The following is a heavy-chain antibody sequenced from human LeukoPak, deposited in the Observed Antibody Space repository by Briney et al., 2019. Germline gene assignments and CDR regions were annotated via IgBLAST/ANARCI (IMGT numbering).Heavy chain of an antibody. CDR3: AKDRGDTGSDWFDP. Sequence: GGSLRLSCAASGFTFSSDGMHWVRQAPGKGLEWVAVIWSDGSKKDYVDSVKGRFTISRDNSQNALYLQMNRLRVEDTAVYYCAKDRGDTGSDWFDPWGQGTLVSVSS. J-gene: IGHJ5*02. CDR2: IWSDGSKK. D-gene: IGHD3-10*01. V-gene: IGHV3-33*06. CDR1: GFTFSSDG.